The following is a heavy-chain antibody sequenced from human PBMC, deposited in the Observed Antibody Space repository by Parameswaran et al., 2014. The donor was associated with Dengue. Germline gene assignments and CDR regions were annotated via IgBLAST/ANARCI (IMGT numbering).Heavy chain of an antibody. V-gene: IGHV3-33*01. CDR2: ISYDGGNK. D-gene: IGHD2-2*01. CDR3: VRTRGSSGYYYYGMDV. J-gene: IGHJ6*02. Sequence: VRQMPGKGLEWVALISYDGGNKDYADSVRGRFTISRDNSNNTLYLQVNSLRGEDTAVYYCVRTRGSSGYYYYGMDVWGQGTTVTVSS.